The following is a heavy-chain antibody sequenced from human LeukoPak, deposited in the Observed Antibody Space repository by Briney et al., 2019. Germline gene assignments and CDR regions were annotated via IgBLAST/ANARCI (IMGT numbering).Heavy chain of an antibody. J-gene: IGHJ6*03. Sequence: SETLSLTCGVYDGSFSSYYWSWIRQPPGKGLEWIGEINHSGSTNYNPSLKSRVTISVDTSKNQFSLKLSSVTATDTAVYYCASVRRGFGDLSKYYSYYYMDVWGKGTTVTISS. CDR2: INHSGST. CDR1: DGSFSSYY. CDR3: ASVRRGFGDLSKYYSYYYMDV. D-gene: IGHD3-10*01. V-gene: IGHV4-34*01.